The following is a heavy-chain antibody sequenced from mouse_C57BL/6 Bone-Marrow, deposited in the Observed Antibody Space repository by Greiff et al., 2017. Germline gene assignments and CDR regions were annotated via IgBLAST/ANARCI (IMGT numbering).Heavy chain of an antibody. CDR1: GYTFTSYW. CDR2: IYPTGGRT. V-gene: IGHV1-55*01. J-gene: IGHJ2*01. Sequence: VQLQQPGAELVMPGASVKMSCKASGYTFTSYWITWVKQRPGQGLEWIGDIYPTGGRTNYNEKFKSKAILTVDNSSNTAYMQLSSLTSEDSAVFDCARSGPQERSCDYGDQGTTLTVSS. D-gene: IGHD3-1*01. CDR3: ARSGPQERSCDY.